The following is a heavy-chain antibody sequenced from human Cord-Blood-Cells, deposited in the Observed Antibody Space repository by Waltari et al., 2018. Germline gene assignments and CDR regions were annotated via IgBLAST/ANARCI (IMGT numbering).Heavy chain of an antibody. CDR2: MNPNSGNT. Sequence: QVQLVQSGAEVKKPGASVKVSCKASGYTFTSYDINWVRQALGYGLEWMGWMNPNSGNTGYAQKFQGRVTMTRNTSISTAYMELSSLRSEDTAVYYCARVGTYCSSTSCYYWFDPWGQGTLVTVSS. CDR1: GYTFTSYD. D-gene: IGHD2-2*01. CDR3: ARVGTYCSSTSCYYWFDP. J-gene: IGHJ5*02. V-gene: IGHV1-8*01.